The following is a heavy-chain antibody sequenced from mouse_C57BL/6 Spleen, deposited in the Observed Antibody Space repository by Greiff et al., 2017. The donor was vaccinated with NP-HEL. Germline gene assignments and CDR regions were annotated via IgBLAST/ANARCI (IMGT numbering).Heavy chain of an antibody. D-gene: IGHD3-2*02. CDR2: IYPGDGDT. Sequence: QVQLKQSGAELVKPGASVKISCKASGYAFSSYWMNWVKQRPGKGLEWIGQIYPGDGDTNYNGKFKGKATLTADKSSSTAYMQLSSLTSEDSAVYFCARKEGTAQAIYFDYWGQGTTLTVSS. J-gene: IGHJ2*01. CDR1: GYAFSSYW. V-gene: IGHV1-80*01. CDR3: ARKEGTAQAIYFDY.